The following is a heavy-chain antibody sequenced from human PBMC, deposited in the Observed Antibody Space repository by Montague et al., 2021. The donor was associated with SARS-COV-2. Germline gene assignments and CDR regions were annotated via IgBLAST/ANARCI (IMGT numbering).Heavy chain of an antibody. CDR1: GGSISSGGYY. CDR3: ARAQWGQQLATWYFDL. V-gene: IGHV4-31*03. CDR2: IYYSGST. Sequence: TLSLTCTVSGGSISSGGYYWSWIRQHPGKGLEWIGYIYYSGSTYYNPSLKSRVTISVDTSKNQFSLKLSSVTAADTAVYNCARAQWGQQLATWYFDLWGRGTLVTVSS. D-gene: IGHD6-13*01. J-gene: IGHJ2*01.